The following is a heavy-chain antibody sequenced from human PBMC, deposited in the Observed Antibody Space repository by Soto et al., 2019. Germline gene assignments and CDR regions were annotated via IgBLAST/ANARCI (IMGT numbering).Heavy chain of an antibody. D-gene: IGHD3-10*01. V-gene: IGHV5-51*01. Sequence: GESLKISCNGSGYSFTSYWIGWVRQMPGKGLEWMGIIYPGDSDTRYSPSFRGQVTISVDKSISTAYLQWTSLRASDTAMYYCAGVRILSGLFRSFDYWGQGTQVTVSS. J-gene: IGHJ4*02. CDR2: IYPGDSDT. CDR1: GYSFTSYW. CDR3: AGVRILSGLFRSFDY.